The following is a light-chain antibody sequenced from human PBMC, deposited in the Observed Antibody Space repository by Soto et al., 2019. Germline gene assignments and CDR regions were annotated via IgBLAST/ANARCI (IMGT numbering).Light chain of an antibody. CDR2: EAS. CDR3: QQSYGSPPFT. CDR1: QSISSY. V-gene: IGKV1-39*01. J-gene: IGKJ3*01. Sequence: DIQMTQSPSPLSASVGDRVYFTCRTSQSISSYLNWYQAKPGKAPKLLIYEASTLESGVPSRFSGSGSGTDFTLTISSLQPEDSATYYCQQSYGSPPFTFGPGTRVDI.